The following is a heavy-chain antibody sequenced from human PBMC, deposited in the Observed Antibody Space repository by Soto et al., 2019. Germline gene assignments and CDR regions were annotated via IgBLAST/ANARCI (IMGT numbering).Heavy chain of an antibody. CDR1: GYTFSSIG. D-gene: IGHD2-15*01. CDR3: AREALSDCSGGSCYSNY. J-gene: IGHJ4*02. Sequence: QVQLVQSGAEVKKPGASVTVSCKTSGYTFSSIGISWVRQAPGQGLEWMGWISPHKGDTYYAQRLQGRVTMTTDTSTSTAYMELRSLRSDDTAVYFWAREALSDCSGGSCYSNYWGQGTLVTVSS. CDR2: ISPHKGDT. V-gene: IGHV1-18*01.